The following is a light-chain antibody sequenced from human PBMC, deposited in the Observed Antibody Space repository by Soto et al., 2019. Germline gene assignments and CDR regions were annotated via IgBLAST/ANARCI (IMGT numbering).Light chain of an antibody. J-gene: IGKJ1*01. CDR2: KAS. Sequence: EIPMTQSASSLSASVGDGVTMXCRASQSVSSWFAWYQQKAGKAPNLLIHKASHLESGVPSRFSGSGSATKFTLTISSLQPDDFATYYCQQYNSYLWTFGQGTKVDIK. CDR1: QSVSSW. CDR3: QQYNSYLWT. V-gene: IGKV1-5*03.